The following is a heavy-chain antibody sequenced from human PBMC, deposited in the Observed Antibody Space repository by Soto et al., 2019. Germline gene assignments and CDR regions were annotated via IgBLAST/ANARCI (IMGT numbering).Heavy chain of an antibody. J-gene: IGHJ4*02. CDR3: ARAPRLYYFDY. Sequence: SETLSLTCTVSGGSISSYYWIWIRQPPGKGLEWIGYIYNSGTTDYNPSLKSRVTISVDTSKNQFSLKVNSVTAADTAVYYCARAPRLYYFDYWGQGTLVTVSS. V-gene: IGHV4-59*01. CDR2: IYNSGTT. D-gene: IGHD3-22*01. CDR1: GGSISSYY.